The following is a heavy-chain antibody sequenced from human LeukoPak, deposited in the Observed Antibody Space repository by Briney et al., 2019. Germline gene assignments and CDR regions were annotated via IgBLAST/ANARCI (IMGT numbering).Heavy chain of an antibody. V-gene: IGHV4-4*02. Sequence: PSETLSLTCAVSGGSVSTKNYWTWVRQAPGKGLECIGEIFHSGSTSYNPSLKSRVTLSIDKSKNQFSLKLSSVTAADTAVYYCARDLFGVAARFDPWGQGTLVTVSS. CDR1: GGSVSTKNY. CDR3: ARDLFGVAARFDP. CDR2: IFHSGST. D-gene: IGHD2-15*01. J-gene: IGHJ5*02.